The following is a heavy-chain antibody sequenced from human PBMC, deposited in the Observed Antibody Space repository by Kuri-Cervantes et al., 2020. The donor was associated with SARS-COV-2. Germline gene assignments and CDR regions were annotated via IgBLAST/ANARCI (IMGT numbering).Heavy chain of an antibody. CDR1: GFMFNDYA. V-gene: IGHV3-23*01. J-gene: IGHJ4*02. CDR2: ISGSGIST. Sequence: GGSLRLSSAASGFMFNDYAMSWVRQAPGKGLEWVSSISGSGISTDYADSVKGRFTISRDNSKNTLYLQMNSLRADETAVYYCAKERGYGNEYVDYWGQGTLVTVSS. CDR3: AKERGYGNEYVDY. D-gene: IGHD5-18*01.